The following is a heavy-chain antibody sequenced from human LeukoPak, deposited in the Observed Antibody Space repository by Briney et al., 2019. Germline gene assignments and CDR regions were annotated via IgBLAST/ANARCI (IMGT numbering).Heavy chain of an antibody. V-gene: IGHV3-21*01. Sequence: GGSLRLSCAASGFTFSSDSMNWVRQAPGKGLEWVSSIRSSSSYIYYADSVKGRFTISRDNAKNSLYLQMNSLRAEDTAVYYCARLGLLWFGDSPYYYYTAVWGKGTTVTVSS. CDR3: ARLGLLWFGDSPYYYYTAV. CDR2: IRSSSSYI. D-gene: IGHD3-10*01. J-gene: IGHJ6*03. CDR1: GFTFSSDS.